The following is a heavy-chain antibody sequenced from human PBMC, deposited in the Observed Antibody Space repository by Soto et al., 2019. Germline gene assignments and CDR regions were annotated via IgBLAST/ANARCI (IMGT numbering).Heavy chain of an antibody. CDR2: TYYRSKWYN. V-gene: IGHV6-1*01. D-gene: IGHD2-15*01. Sequence: SQTLSLTCAISGDSVSSNSAAWNWIRQSPSRDLEWLGRTYYRSKWYNDYAVSVKSRITINPDTSKNQFSLQLNSVTPDDTAVYYCVRDTASRGGRRSLDCGQGTQVTVSS. CDR1: GDSVSSNSAA. CDR3: VRDTASRGGRRSLD. J-gene: IGHJ4*02.